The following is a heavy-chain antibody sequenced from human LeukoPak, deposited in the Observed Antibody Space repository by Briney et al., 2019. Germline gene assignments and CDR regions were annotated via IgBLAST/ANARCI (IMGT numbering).Heavy chain of an antibody. J-gene: IGHJ4*02. Sequence: ASVKVSSKASGYTFTSYGLSWVRQAPGQGLEWMGWISAYNGNTNYAQKFQGRVTMTTDTSTSTAYMELRSLRSDDTAVYYCARDRIAVLGGDYWGQGTLVTVSS. CDR2: ISAYNGNT. CDR1: GYTFTSYG. CDR3: ARDRIAVLGGDY. V-gene: IGHV1-18*01. D-gene: IGHD6-19*01.